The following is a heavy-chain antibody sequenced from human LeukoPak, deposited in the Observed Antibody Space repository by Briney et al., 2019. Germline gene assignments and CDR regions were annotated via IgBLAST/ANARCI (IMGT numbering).Heavy chain of an antibody. CDR3: AKAQLWFGELAPFDY. V-gene: IGHV3-23*01. D-gene: IGHD3-10*01. J-gene: IGHJ4*02. Sequence: GGSLRLSCAASGFTFSSYAMSWVRQAPGKGLEWVSAISGSGGSTYYADSVKGRFTNSRDNSKNTLYLQMNSLRAEDTAVYYCAKAQLWFGELAPFDYWGQGTLVTVSS. CDR1: GFTFSSYA. CDR2: ISGSGGST.